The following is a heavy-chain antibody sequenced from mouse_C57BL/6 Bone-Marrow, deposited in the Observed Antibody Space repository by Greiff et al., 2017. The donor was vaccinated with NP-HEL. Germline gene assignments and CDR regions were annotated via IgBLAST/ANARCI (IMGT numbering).Heavy chain of an antibody. CDR2: INPYNGDT. CDR3: ARRATTVAFDY. CDR1: GYSFTGYF. Sequence: VQLQQSGPELVKPGDSVKISCKASGYSFTGYFMNWVMQSHGKSLEWIGRINPYNGDTFYNQKFKGKATLTVDKSSSTAHMELRSLTSEDSAVYYGARRATTVAFDYWGQGTTLTVSS. V-gene: IGHV1-20*01. D-gene: IGHD1-1*01. J-gene: IGHJ2*01.